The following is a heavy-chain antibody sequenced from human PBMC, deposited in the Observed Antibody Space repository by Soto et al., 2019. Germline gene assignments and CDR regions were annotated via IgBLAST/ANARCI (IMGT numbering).Heavy chain of an antibody. CDR2: ITGSGVTS. CDR3: ARSVGAKF. D-gene: IGHD1-26*01. V-gene: IGHV3-23*01. Sequence: EVYLLESGGGLVQPGESLRLSCAASGFTFSNYAMNWVRQAPGKGLEWVSSITGSGVTSHYADSVKGRFTISRDNSNNTLFLQMNNLRVEDTAVYICARSVGAKFWGQGTLVTVSS. J-gene: IGHJ4*02. CDR1: GFTFSNYA.